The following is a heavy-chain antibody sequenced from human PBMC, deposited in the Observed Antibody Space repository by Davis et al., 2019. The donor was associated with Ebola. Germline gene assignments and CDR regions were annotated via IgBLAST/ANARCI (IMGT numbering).Heavy chain of an antibody. Sequence: GGSLRLSCAASGFTFSDYYMSWIRQAPGKGLEWVSYISSSGSTIYYADSVKGRFTISRDNAKNSLYLQMNSLRAEDTAVYYCAKYCTNGVCPFDYWGQGTLVTVSS. J-gene: IGHJ4*02. CDR3: AKYCTNGVCPFDY. CDR2: ISSSGSTI. CDR1: GFTFSDYY. V-gene: IGHV3-11*04. D-gene: IGHD2-8*01.